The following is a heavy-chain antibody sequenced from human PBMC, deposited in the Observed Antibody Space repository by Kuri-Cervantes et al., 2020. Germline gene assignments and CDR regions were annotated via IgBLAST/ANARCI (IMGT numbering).Heavy chain of an antibody. Sequence: SCTVSGGSISSGDYYWSWIRQPPGKGLEWIGYIYYSGSTYYNPSLKSRVTISVDTSKNQFSLKVSSVTAADTAVYYCARGSLERAYWGQGTLVTVSS. J-gene: IGHJ4*02. D-gene: IGHD1-1*01. CDR1: GGSISSGDYY. CDR2: IYYSGST. V-gene: IGHV4-30-4*01. CDR3: ARGSLERAY.